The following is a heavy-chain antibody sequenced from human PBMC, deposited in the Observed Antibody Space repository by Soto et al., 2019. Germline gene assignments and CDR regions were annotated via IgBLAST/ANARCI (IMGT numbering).Heavy chain of an antibody. V-gene: IGHV4-59*01. J-gene: IGHJ6*02. D-gene: IGHD3-10*01. CDR2: IYNSGST. CDR3: ARARITMVREVIKYNMDV. CDR1: GGSISSYY. Sequence: PSETLSLTCTVSGGSISSYYWSWIRRPPGKGLEWIGYIYNSGSTHSNPSLQSRVTISVDTSKNQFSLKLSSVTAADTGIYYCARARITMVREVIKYNMDVWGPGTTVTVSS.